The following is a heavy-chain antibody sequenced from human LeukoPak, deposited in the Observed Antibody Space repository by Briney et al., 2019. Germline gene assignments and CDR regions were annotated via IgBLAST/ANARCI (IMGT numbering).Heavy chain of an antibody. J-gene: IGHJ4*02. V-gene: IGHV3-23*01. Sequence: GRSLRLSCAASGFTFSSYAMSWVRQAPGKGLEWVSAISGSGGSTYYADSVKGRFTISRDNSKNTLYLQMNSLRAEDTAVYYCAKDPFNYYDSSGYAPSGYWGQGTLVTVSS. CDR1: GFTFSSYA. D-gene: IGHD3-22*01. CDR3: AKDPFNYYDSSGYAPSGY. CDR2: ISGSGGST.